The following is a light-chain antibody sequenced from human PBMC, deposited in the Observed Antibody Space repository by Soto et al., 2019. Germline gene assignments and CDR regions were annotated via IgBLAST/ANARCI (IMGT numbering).Light chain of an antibody. J-gene: IGKJ4*01. CDR3: QQRTNWSSVT. CDR2: AAS. CDR1: QRVSSSY. Sequence: EIVLTQSPGTLSLSPGQRATLSCRASQRVSSSYFAWYQQKPGQAPRLLIFAASSRATGIPDRFSGSGSGTDFTLTISRLEPEDFAVYYCQQRTNWSSVTFGGGTKVEIK. V-gene: IGKV3D-20*02.